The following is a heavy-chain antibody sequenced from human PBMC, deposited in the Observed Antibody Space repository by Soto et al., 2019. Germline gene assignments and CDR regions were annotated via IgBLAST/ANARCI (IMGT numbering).Heavy chain of an antibody. D-gene: IGHD3-22*01. CDR2: ISAHTGSS. Sequence: ASVKVSCKASGYTFTSSGMSWVRQAPGQGLEWMGWISAHTGSSEYAQRFQGRVTMTTDRSTSTAYMELRSLRSDDTAVYYCARAFFYQGSDSRGYSFAAFDFWGPGTLVTVSS. V-gene: IGHV1-18*01. CDR3: ARAFFYQGSDSRGYSFAAFDF. J-gene: IGHJ3*01. CDR1: GYTFTSSG.